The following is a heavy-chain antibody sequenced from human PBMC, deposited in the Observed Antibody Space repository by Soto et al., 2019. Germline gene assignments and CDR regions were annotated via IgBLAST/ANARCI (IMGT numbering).Heavy chain of an antibody. CDR2: ISGSGGSK. Sequence: GGSLRLSCAASGFTFSSYAMSWVRQAPGKGLEWVSAISGSGGSKYYTDSVKGRFTIYRDNSKNTLYLQMNSLRAEFTAVYYCAKEHYAALGYWGQGTLVTVSS. J-gene: IGHJ4*02. D-gene: IGHD3-16*01. CDR3: AKEHYAALGY. V-gene: IGHV3-23*01. CDR1: GFTFSSYA.